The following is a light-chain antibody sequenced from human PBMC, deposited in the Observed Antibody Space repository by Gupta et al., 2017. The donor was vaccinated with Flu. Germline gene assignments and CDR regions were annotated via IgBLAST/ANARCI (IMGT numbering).Light chain of an antibody. J-gene: IGLJ3*02. CDR2: INK. CDR3: QATDSSGTYPV. CDR1: TLAKVY. V-gene: IGLV3-25*03. Sequence: SNDLTQPPSVTVSPGQTARVTCFGDTLAKVYSYWYQQKPRQAPVLVIYINKKSAPGIPGRFSGSSSGTTLMLGLSGVQPEDEAEYFCQATDSSGTYPVFGGGTKLTVL.